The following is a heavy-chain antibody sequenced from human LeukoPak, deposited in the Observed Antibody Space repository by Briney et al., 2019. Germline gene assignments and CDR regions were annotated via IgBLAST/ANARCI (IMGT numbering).Heavy chain of an antibody. CDR1: GFTFSSCA. CDR3: AKDGEGTTKFHY. J-gene: IGHJ4*02. V-gene: IGHV3-23*01. Sequence: PGGSLRLSCAASGFTFSSCAMSWVRQAPGKVLEWVSAISGSGGSTYYADSVKGRFTISRDNSKNTLYLQMNSLRAEDTAIYYCAKDGEGTTKFHYWGQGTLVTVSS. CDR2: ISGSGGST. D-gene: IGHD1-26*01.